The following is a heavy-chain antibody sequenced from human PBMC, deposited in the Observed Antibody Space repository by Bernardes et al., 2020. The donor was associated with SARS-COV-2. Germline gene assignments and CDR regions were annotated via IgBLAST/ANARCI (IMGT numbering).Heavy chain of an antibody. CDR1: GFTFSSYA. V-gene: IGHV3-23*01. Sequence: GGSLRLSCAASGFTFSSYAMNWVRQAPGKGLEWVSGISYSGCSTYYADSVKGRFTISRDNSKNTLYLQMNSLRAEDTAVYYCAKATGNMWLVRRVKASSSDYWGQGTLVTVSS. CDR3: AKATGNMWLVRRVKASSSDY. J-gene: IGHJ4*02. D-gene: IGHD3-10*01. CDR2: ISYSGCST.